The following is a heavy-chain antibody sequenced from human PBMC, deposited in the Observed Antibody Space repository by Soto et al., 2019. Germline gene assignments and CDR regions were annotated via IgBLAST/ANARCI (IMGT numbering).Heavy chain of an antibody. CDR1: EFTFRDYA. V-gene: IGHV3-30-3*01. CDR2: VTYNGITK. D-gene: IGHD7-27*01. CDR3: AREKRTGDTSRGSFDM. Sequence: QVQLVESGGDVVQPGRSLRLSCEASEFTFRDYAMHWVRQAPRKGLEWVAVVTYNGITKHYADSVQGRFIISRENSQNTLYLQMNSLRPEDTAVYYCAREKRTGDTSRGSFDMWGRGTKVTVSS. J-gene: IGHJ3*02.